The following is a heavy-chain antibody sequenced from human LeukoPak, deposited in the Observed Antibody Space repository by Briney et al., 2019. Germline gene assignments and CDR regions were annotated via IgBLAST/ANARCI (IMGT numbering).Heavy chain of an antibody. CDR1: GFTFSSYA. D-gene: IGHD6-19*01. CDR3: ARESSSGWYLYFDY. Sequence: PGGSLRLSCAASGFTFSSYAMHWVRQAPGKGLEWVAVISYDGSNKYYADSVKGRFTISRDNSKNTLYLQMNSLRAEDTAVYYCARESSSGWYLYFDYWGQGTLVTVSS. V-gene: IGHV3-30-3*01. J-gene: IGHJ4*02. CDR2: ISYDGSNK.